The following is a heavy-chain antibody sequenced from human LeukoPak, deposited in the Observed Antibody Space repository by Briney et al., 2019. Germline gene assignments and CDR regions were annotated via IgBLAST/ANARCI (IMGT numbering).Heavy chain of an antibody. CDR2: ISGSGGST. D-gene: IGHD3-10*01. CDR3: AKLHYGSGSYFSPDDY. CDR1: GFTFSSYS. J-gene: IGHJ4*02. Sequence: GGSLGLSCAASGFTFSSYSMSWVRQAPGKGLEWVSAISGSGGSTYYADSVKGRFTISRDNSKNTLYLQMNSLRAEDTAVYYCAKLHYGSGSYFSPDDYWGQGTLVTVSS. V-gene: IGHV3-23*01.